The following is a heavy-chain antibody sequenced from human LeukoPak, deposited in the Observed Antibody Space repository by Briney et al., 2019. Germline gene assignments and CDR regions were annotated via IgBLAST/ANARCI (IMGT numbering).Heavy chain of an antibody. CDR1: GYTFTSYG. D-gene: IGHD3-22*01. CDR3: ARDIGNYDSSGYSTPRTVDY. V-gene: IGHV1-18*01. Sequence: GASVKVSCKASGYTFTSYGISWVRQAPGQGLEWMGWISAYNGNTNYAQKLQGRVTMTTDTSTSTAYMELRSLRSDDTAVYYCARDIGNYDSSGYSTPRTVDYWGQGTLVTVCS. J-gene: IGHJ4*02. CDR2: ISAYNGNT.